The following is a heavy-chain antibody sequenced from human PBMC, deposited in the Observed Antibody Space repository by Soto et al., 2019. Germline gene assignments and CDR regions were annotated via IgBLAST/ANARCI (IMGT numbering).Heavy chain of an antibody. Sequence: QVQLQESGPGLVKPSETLSLTCTVSGGSLSSYYWSWIRQPPGKGLECIGYIYYSGSTNYKPSLKSRATISVDTSKNQFSLKLRSVTAADTAVYYCARVTSGYRPHFEYWGQGTLVTVSS. CDR2: IYYSGST. CDR3: ARVTSGYRPHFEY. CDR1: GGSLSSYY. J-gene: IGHJ4*02. D-gene: IGHD3-3*01. V-gene: IGHV4-59*01.